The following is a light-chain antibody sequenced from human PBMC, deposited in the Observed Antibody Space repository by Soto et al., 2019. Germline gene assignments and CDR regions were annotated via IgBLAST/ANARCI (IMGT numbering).Light chain of an antibody. CDR1: QPVTNY. J-gene: IGKJ1*01. CDR2: AAS. CDR3: QQSYIAPWT. V-gene: IGKV1-39*01. Sequence: DIQMTQSPSSLSASVGDRVTITCRASQPVTNYLSWYQQKPGKAPTLLIYAASRLQSGVPSRFSAGGSGTDFTLSINSLLPEDFATYYCQQSYIAPWTFGQGTKVDIK.